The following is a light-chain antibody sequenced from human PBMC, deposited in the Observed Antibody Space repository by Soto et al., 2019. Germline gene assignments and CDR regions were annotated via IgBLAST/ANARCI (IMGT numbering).Light chain of an antibody. Sequence: EIVLTQSPGTLSLSPGERATLSCRASQSVSSSYLAWYQQKPGQAPRLLIYGASSRATGIPDRFSGSGSGTEFTLTIRRLEPEDFAVYYCHQYGSSPYTFGQGTKLEIK. CDR2: GAS. J-gene: IGKJ2*01. CDR3: HQYGSSPYT. CDR1: QSVSSSY. V-gene: IGKV3-20*01.